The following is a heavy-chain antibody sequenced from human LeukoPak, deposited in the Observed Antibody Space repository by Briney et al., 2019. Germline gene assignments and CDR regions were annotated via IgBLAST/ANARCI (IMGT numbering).Heavy chain of an antibody. J-gene: IGHJ4*02. D-gene: IGHD2-15*01. CDR1: GASISSGSSS. Sequence: PSQTLSLTCTVSGASISSGSSSWTWIRQPAGKGLEWIGRIYASGFTNYNPSLGSRVTISVDTSKNQFSLNLNSVNAADTAMYYCASPLFCSGGTCFDYWGQGALVTVSS. CDR2: IYASGFT. CDR3: ASPLFCSGGTCFDY. V-gene: IGHV4-61*02.